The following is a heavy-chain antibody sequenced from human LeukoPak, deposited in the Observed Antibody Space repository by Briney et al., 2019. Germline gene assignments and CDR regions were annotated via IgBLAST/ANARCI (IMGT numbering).Heavy chain of an antibody. J-gene: IGHJ1*01. CDR3: ARRRYYDGSGYLE. Sequence: SETLSLTCSVSGDSVSRSDSYWVWIRHPPGKGLVWIGTIYYSGRTYYSPSLKSRVTMSVDPSKNQFSLTLRSVTAADTAVYYCARRRYYDGSGYLEWGQGTLLSVSS. CDR1: GDSVSRSDSY. D-gene: IGHD3-22*01. CDR2: IYYSGRT. V-gene: IGHV4-39*01.